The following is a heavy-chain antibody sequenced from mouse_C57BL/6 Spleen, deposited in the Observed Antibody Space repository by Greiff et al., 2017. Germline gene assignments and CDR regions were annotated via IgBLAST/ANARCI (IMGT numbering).Heavy chain of an antibody. CDR1: GFTFSDYY. CDR3: ARQGGLLSCMDY. Sequence: EVKLVESGGGLVQPGGSLKLSCAASGFTFSDYYMYWVRQTPEKRLEWVAYISNGGGSTYYPDTVKGRFTISRDNAKNTLYLQMSRLKSEDTAMYYCARQGGLLSCMDYWGQGTSVTVSS. CDR2: ISNGGGST. D-gene: IGHD2-10*01. J-gene: IGHJ4*01. V-gene: IGHV5-12*01.